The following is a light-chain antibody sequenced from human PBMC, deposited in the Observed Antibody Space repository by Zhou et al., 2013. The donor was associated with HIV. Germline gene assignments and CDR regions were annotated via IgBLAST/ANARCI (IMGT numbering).Light chain of an antibody. Sequence: DIQLTQSPSSVSASVGDRVTITCRASQGIGSWLAWYQQIPGTAPKLLIYGASSLPRGVPSRFSGSGSGTDFALTISRLEPEDFAVYYCHQYVSSPLTFGGGTKVQIK. J-gene: IGKJ4*01. V-gene: IGKV1-12*01. CDR2: GAS. CDR3: HQYVSSPLT. CDR1: QGIGSW.